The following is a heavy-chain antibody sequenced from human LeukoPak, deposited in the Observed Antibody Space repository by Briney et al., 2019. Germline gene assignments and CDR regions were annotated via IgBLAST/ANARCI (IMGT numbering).Heavy chain of an antibody. D-gene: IGHD1-26*01. Sequence: GGSLRLSCAVSGFSFSDHWMHWVRQAPGKGLEWVSIIYSGGSTFYADSVKGRFTISRDNSKNTLYLQMNSLRAEDTAVYYCARGGSYLSAFDIWGQGTMVTVSS. V-gene: IGHV3-53*01. CDR3: ARGGSYLSAFDI. J-gene: IGHJ3*02. CDR1: GFSFSDHW. CDR2: IYSGGST.